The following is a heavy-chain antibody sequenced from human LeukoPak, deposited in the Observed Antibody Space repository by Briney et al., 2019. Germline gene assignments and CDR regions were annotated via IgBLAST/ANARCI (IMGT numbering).Heavy chain of an antibody. Sequence: GGSLRLSCAASGFTFSTYWMNWARQAPGKGLEWVASINPSGSVKYYVNSVKGRFTISRDNSKNTLYLQMNSLRAEDTAVYYCARDVTYDSSGYYLDYWGQGTLVTVSS. V-gene: IGHV3-7*03. CDR3: ARDVTYDSSGYYLDY. D-gene: IGHD3-22*01. CDR1: GFTFSTYW. CDR2: INPSGSVK. J-gene: IGHJ4*02.